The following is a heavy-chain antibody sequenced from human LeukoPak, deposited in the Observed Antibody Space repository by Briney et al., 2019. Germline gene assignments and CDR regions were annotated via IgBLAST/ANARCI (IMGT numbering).Heavy chain of an antibody. V-gene: IGHV1-46*01. Sequence: ASVKVSRKASEYTFTSDYMHWVRQAPGQGLEWMGIINPSGGSTSYAQKFQGRVTMTRDTSTYTVYMELSSLRSEDTAVYYCARGGGGVAGQLSPDYWGQGTLVTVSP. CDR2: INPSGGST. J-gene: IGHJ4*02. D-gene: IGHD6-19*01. CDR1: EYTFTSDY. CDR3: ARGGGGVAGQLSPDY.